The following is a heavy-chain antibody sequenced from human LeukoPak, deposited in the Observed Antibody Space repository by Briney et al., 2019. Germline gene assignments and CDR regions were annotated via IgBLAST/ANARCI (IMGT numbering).Heavy chain of an antibody. CDR3: AGVRSTVGWRSFDY. CDR2: SYYTGSP. Sequence: SETLSLTCSVSGSSSSYYWSWIRQAPGKGLEWIGHSYYTGSPNYNPSLKSRVTISVDTPKNQFSLKLSSVTAADTAVYYCAGVRSTVGWRSFDYWGQGILVTVSS. CDR1: GSSSSYY. J-gene: IGHJ4*02. V-gene: IGHV4-59*08. D-gene: IGHD4-23*01.